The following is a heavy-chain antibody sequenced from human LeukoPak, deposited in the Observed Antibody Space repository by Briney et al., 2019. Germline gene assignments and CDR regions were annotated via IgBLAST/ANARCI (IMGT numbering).Heavy chain of an antibody. V-gene: IGHV3-23*01. CDR1: GFTFSSYA. CDR2: ISGSGGST. Sequence: GGSLRLSCAASGFTFSSYAMSWVRQAPGKGLEWVSAISGSGGSTYYADSVMGRFTISRDNSKNTLYLQMNSLRAEDTAVYYCAKAVFGIAVAGYFDYWGQGTLVTVSS. D-gene: IGHD6-19*01. CDR3: AKAVFGIAVAGYFDY. J-gene: IGHJ4*02.